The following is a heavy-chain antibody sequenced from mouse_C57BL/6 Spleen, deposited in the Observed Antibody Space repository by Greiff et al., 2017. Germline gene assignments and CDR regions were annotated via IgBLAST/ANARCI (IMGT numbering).Heavy chain of an antibody. CDR1: GYTFTSYW. Sequence: QVQLQQPGAELVKPGASVKMSCTASGYTFTSYWITWVQQRPGHGLEWIGDIYPGSGSKNYNEKFKSKATLTVNTSPSTAHMQLSGLTSEDSAVYYWARGIGYFDVWGTGTTVTVSS. CDR2: IYPGSGSK. J-gene: IGHJ1*03. CDR3: ARGIGYFDV. V-gene: IGHV1-55*01.